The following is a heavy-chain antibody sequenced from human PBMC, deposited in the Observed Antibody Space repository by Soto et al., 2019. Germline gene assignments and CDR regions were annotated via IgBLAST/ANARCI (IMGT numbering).Heavy chain of an antibody. CDR2: IANHGDGT. J-gene: IGHJ3*01. CDR1: GFTFTNYW. CDR3: GTVFEQ. Sequence: EVQVVESGGGLVQTGGSLRLSCAASGFTFTNYWMHWVRQVPGEGLVWVSRIANHGDGTSYADFGKGRFTISRDNAKNTLYQHMNSLRVEGTAIYYCGTVFEQWGQGTMVTVSS. V-gene: IGHV3-74*01. D-gene: IGHD3-3*01.